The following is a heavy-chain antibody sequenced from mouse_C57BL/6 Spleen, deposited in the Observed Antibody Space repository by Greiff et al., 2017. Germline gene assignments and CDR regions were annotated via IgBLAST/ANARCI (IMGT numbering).Heavy chain of an antibody. CDR1: GYTFTSYW. J-gene: IGHJ2*01. Sequence: QVQLKQPGAELVMPGASVKLSCKASGYTFTSYWMHWVKQRPGQGLEWIGEIDPSDSYTNYNQKFKGKSTLTVDKSSSTAYMQLSSLTSEDSAVYYCARGYSNYVYFDYWGQGTTLTVSS. CDR2: IDPSDSYT. V-gene: IGHV1-69*01. D-gene: IGHD2-5*01. CDR3: ARGYSNYVYFDY.